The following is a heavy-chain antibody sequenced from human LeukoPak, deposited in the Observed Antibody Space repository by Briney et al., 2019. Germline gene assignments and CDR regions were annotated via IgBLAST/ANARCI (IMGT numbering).Heavy chain of an antibody. V-gene: IGHV3-30*18. CDR3: AKVGGYCSGGTCYSAYYYGLDV. D-gene: IGHD2-15*01. CDR2: MSDAGSDK. Sequence: PGGSLRLSCAASGFSFSTFGMHWVRQAPGKGLQWVAAMSDAGSDKYYTDSLKGRFTISRDNSKNTLYLQMNSLRSEDTAVYYCAKVGGYCSGGTCYSAYYYGLDVWGQGTTVTVSS. J-gene: IGHJ6*02. CDR1: GFSFSTFG.